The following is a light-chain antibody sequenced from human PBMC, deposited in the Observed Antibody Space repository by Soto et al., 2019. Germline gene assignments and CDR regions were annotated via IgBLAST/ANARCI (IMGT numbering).Light chain of an antibody. CDR1: QTMSSNY. Sequence: EVVLTQSPGTLSLSPGERASLSCRASQTMSSNYIAWYQQKPGQAPRLLIYGASSRATGIPDRFSGSGSGADFSLTISRLEPDDFAVYYCQHYGFSPFFTLGPGTKV. CDR2: GAS. J-gene: IGKJ3*01. V-gene: IGKV3-20*01. CDR3: QHYGFSPFFT.